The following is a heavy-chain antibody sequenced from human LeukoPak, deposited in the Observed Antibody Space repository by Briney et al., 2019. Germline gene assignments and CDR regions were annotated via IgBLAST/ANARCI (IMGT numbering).Heavy chain of an antibody. J-gene: IGHJ4*02. V-gene: IGHV4-34*01. CDR3: ARARRDGYPSFGY. CDR2: INHSGST. CDR1: GGSFSGYY. D-gene: IGHD5-24*01. Sequence: SETLSLTCAVYGGSFSGYYRSWIRQPPGKGLEWIGEINHSGSTNYNPSLKSRVTISVDTSKNQFSLKLSSVTAADTAVYYCARARRDGYPSFGYWGQGTLVTVSS.